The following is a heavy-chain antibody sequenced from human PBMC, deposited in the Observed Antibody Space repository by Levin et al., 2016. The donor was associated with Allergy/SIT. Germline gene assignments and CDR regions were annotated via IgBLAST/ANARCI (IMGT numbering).Heavy chain of an antibody. CDR2: MYYSGSS. D-gene: IGHD6-6*01. V-gene: IGHV4-39*01. CDR3: ARKYSRSAYFDY. CDR1: GGSISSSSYY. J-gene: IGHJ4*02. Sequence: SETLSLTCTVSGGSISSSSYYWGWIRQPPGKGLEWIGSMYYSGSSYYNPSLKSRVTISVDTSKNQFSLKVSSVTAADTAVYYCARKYSRSAYFDYWGQGTLVTVSS.